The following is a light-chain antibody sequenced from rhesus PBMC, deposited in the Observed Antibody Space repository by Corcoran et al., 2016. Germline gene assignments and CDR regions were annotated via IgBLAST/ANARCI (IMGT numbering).Light chain of an antibody. V-gene: IGKV3-17*03. CDR3: QQHDDWPPLP. J-gene: IGKJ4*01. CDR1: QSVTSR. Sequence: EVVMTQSPATLSLSPGERATLSCRASQSVTSRLAWYQQTHGQAPRLLSYDASRRATGIPDRFSGSGSGTEFTLPISSLEPEDVGLYFCQQHDDWPPLPFGGGTKVEIK. CDR2: DAS.